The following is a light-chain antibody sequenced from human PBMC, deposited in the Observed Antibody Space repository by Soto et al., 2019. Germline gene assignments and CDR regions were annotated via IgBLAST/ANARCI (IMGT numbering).Light chain of an antibody. J-gene: IGKJ4*01. CDR2: DAS. V-gene: IGKV1-33*01. CDR3: QQYDNLPLT. Sequence: DIQMTQSPSSLSASVGDRVTITCQASQDISNYLNWYQQKPGKAPKLLMYDASNLETGVPSRFSGSGSGTDFSFTISSLQPEDIATFYCQQYDNLPLTFGGGTNVEIK. CDR1: QDISNY.